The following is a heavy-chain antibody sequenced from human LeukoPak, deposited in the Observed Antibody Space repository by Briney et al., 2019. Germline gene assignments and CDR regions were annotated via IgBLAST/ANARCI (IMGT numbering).Heavy chain of an antibody. CDR2: INHSGST. Sequence: TSETLSLTCTVSGGSISSSSYYWSWIRQPPGKGLEWIGEINHSGSTNYNPSLKSRVTISVDTSKNQFSLKLSSVTAADTAVYYCARERSGNYFTFDIWGQGTTLTVSS. D-gene: IGHD3-22*01. V-gene: IGHV4-39*07. CDR3: ARERSGNYFTFDI. CDR1: GGSISSSSYY. J-gene: IGHJ3*02.